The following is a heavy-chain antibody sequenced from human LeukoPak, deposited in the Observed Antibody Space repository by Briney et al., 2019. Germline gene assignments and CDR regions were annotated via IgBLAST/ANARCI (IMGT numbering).Heavy chain of an antibody. CDR1: GGSFSGYY. J-gene: IGHJ3*02. D-gene: IGHD6-19*01. CDR3: ARDQEAVAVDYDAFDI. Sequence: SETLSLTCAVYGGSFSGYYWSWIRQPPGKGLEWIGEINHSGSTNYNPSLKSRVTISVDTSKNQFSLKLSSVTAADTAVYYCARDQEAVAVDYDAFDIWGQGTMVTVSS. V-gene: IGHV4-34*01. CDR2: INHSGST.